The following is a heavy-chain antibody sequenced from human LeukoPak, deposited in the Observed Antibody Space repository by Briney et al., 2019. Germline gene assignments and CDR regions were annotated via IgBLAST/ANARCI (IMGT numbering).Heavy chain of an antibody. Sequence: GASVKVSCKASGYTFTSYDINWVRQATGQGLEWMGWMNPNSGNTGYAQRFQGGVTMTRNTSISTAYMELSSLRSEDTAVYYCASTQGSSGWYGIYYYYGMDVWGQGTTVTVSS. J-gene: IGHJ6*02. V-gene: IGHV1-8*01. D-gene: IGHD6-19*01. CDR1: GYTFTSYD. CDR2: MNPNSGNT. CDR3: ASTQGSSGWYGIYYYYGMDV.